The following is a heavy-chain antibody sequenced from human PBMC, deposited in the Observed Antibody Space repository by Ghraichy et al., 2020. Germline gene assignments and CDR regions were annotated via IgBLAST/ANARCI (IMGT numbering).Heavy chain of an antibody. CDR2: IGTFSGNT. V-gene: IGHV1-18*01. J-gene: IGHJ6*02. CDR1: GYSFTSYG. D-gene: IGHD2-2*01. Sequence: ASVKVSCKASGYSFTSYGISWVRQAPGQGLEWMGWIGTFSGNTDYPQKLQDRLTMTIDTSTSTAYMELRSLKSDDSAVYFCARDKGFCGTTSCYSPYFYGVDVWGQGTTVTVTS. CDR3: ARDKGFCGTTSCYSPYFYGVDV.